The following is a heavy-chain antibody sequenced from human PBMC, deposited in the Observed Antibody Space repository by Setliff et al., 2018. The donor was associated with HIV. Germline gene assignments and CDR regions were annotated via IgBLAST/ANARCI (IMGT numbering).Heavy chain of an antibody. Sequence: SETLSLTCAVSGYSISSSYWWGWIRQPPGKGLEWIGYIYNNRGTYYNPSLKSRVTMSVDTSNNQFSLKLRSVTAVDTAVYYCARSPLWFGKADWNVDLWGRGTLVTVS. V-gene: IGHV4-28*01. J-gene: IGHJ2*01. CDR2: IYNNRGT. CDR3: ARSPLWFGKADWNVDL. CDR1: GYSISSSYW. D-gene: IGHD3-10*01.